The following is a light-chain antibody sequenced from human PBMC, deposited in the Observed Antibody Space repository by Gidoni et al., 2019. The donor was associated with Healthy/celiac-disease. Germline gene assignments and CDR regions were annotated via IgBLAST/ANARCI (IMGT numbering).Light chain of an antibody. CDR3: QQYNSYPWT. Sequence: DIQMTQSPSTLSASVGHRVTIPCRASQSISSWLAWYQQKPGKAPKLLIYKASSLESGVPSRFSGSGSGTEFTLTISSLQPDDFATYYCQQYNSYPWTFGQGTKVEIK. J-gene: IGKJ1*01. CDR2: KAS. CDR1: QSISSW. V-gene: IGKV1-5*03.